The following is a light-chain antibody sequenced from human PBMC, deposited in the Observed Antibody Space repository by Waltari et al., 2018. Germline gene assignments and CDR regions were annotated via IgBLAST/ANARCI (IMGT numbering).Light chain of an antibody. J-gene: IGLJ3*02. V-gene: IGLV6-57*02. CDR2: ESN. CDR3: QSYDDNSPDWV. CDR1: SGNIAGNY. Sequence: NLKLTLPRSVSESPGKTVIISCTGSSGNIAGNYVQWYRQRPGSAPTSVIYESNQRPSGVPNRFSGSIDSASNSASLTISGLKTEDEADYYCQSYDDNSPDWVFGGGTKLTVL.